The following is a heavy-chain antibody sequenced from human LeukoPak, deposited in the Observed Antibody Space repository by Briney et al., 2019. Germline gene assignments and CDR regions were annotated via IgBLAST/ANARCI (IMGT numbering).Heavy chain of an antibody. Sequence: GGSQRLSCAASGFTFSSYAMHWVRQAPGKRLEWVAVISYDGSNKYYADSVKGRFTISRDNSKNTLYLQMNSLRAEDTAVYYCARDREGGSYIGYYFDYWGQGTLVTVSS. CDR2: ISYDGSNK. CDR3: ARDREGGSYIGYYFDY. CDR1: GFTFSSYA. V-gene: IGHV3-30-3*01. D-gene: IGHD1-26*01. J-gene: IGHJ4*02.